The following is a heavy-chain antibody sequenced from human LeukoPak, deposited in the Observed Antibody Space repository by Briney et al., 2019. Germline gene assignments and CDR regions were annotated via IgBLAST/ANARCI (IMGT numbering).Heavy chain of an antibody. D-gene: IGHD4-11*01. CDR2: IYYSGRT. J-gene: IGHJ4*02. V-gene: IGHV4-59*01. Sequence: TSETLSLTCTVSGGSISSYYWSWIRQPPGKGLEWIGYIYYSGRTNYNPSLKSRVTISVDTSKNQFSLKLSSVTAADTAVYYCAARVNWGTTVSDYWGQGTLVTVSS. CDR3: AARVNWGTTVSDY. CDR1: GGSISSYY.